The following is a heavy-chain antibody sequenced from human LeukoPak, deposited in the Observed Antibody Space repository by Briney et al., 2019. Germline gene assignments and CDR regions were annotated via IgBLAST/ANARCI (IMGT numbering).Heavy chain of an antibody. J-gene: IGHJ6*03. CDR3: ARVPAYYDSSGPTHRLLYYYYMDV. V-gene: IGHV3-64*01. CDR2: ISSNGGST. Sequence: GGSLRLSCAASGFTFSSYAMHWVRQAPGKGLEYVSAISSNGGSTYYANSVKGRFTISRDNSKNTLYLQMGSLRAEDMAVYYCARVPAYYDSSGPTHRLLYYYYMDVWGKGTTVTVSS. D-gene: IGHD3-22*01. CDR1: GFTFSSYA.